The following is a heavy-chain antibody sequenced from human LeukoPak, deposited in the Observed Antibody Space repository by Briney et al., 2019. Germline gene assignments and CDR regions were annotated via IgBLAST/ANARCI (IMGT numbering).Heavy chain of an antibody. CDR2: IYNSGTT. D-gene: IGHD6-19*01. CDR3: TKATQWLAFDY. CDR1: GGXISSHF. J-gene: IGHJ4*02. V-gene: IGHV4-59*11. Sequence: PSETLSLTCTVSGGXISSHFWSWIRQPPGKGLEWIGNIYNSGTTNYNPSLESRVTISVDTSKNQLSLQLTSVTAADTAVYYCTKATQWLAFDYWGRGTLVTVSS.